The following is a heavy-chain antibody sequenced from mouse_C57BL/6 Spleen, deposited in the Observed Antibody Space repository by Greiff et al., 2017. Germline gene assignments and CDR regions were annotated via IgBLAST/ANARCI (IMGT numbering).Heavy chain of an antibody. CDR2: IYPGSGST. D-gene: IGHD3-2*02. CDR3: ARRGAQAGMDY. Sequence: QVQLKQPGAELVKPGASVKMSCKASGYTFTSYWITWVKQRPGQGLEWIGDIYPGSGSTNYNEKFKSKATLTVDTSSSTAYMQLSSLTSEDSAVYYCARRGAQAGMDYWGQGTSVTVSS. V-gene: IGHV1-55*01. J-gene: IGHJ4*01. CDR1: GYTFTSYW.